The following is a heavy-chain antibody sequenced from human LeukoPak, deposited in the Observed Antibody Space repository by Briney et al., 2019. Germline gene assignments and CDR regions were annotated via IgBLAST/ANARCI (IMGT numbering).Heavy chain of an antibody. CDR1: GFTFSSYA. Sequence: GGSLRLSCAASGFTFSSYAMSWVRQAPGKGLEWVSGISGSGGSTYYVDSVKGRFTFSRDNSKNTLYLQMNSLRAEDTAVYYCAKDWISSGWYFYYGMDVWGQGTTVTVSS. V-gene: IGHV3-23*01. D-gene: IGHD6-19*01. CDR2: ISGSGGST. J-gene: IGHJ6*02. CDR3: AKDWISSGWYFYYGMDV.